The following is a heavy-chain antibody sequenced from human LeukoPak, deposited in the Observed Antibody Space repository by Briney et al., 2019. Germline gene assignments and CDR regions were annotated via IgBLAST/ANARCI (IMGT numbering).Heavy chain of an antibody. CDR3: ARVAGDRYYYYYYMDV. J-gene: IGHJ6*03. D-gene: IGHD3-10*01. CDR2: ISSSSSNI. CDR1: GFTFSSYS. Sequence: GGSLRLACPASGFTFSSYSMNWVRQPPGRGLEWVSYISSSSSNIYYADSVKGRFTISRDNATKSLYLQMNSLRADDTAVYYCARVAGDRYYYYYYMDVWGERTTVTVSS. V-gene: IGHV3-48*01.